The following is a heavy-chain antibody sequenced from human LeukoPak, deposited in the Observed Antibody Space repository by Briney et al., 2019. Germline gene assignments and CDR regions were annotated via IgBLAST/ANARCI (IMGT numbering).Heavy chain of an antibody. CDR1: RFTFSAYT. D-gene: IGHD4-23*01. Sequence: TGGSLRLSCAASRFTFSAYTMNWVRQAPGKGLEWVSSITSSSSYKYYADSVKGRFTTSRDNAKNSLYLQMNSLRAEDTAVYYCARDFLGGYGGNPPFDYWGQGTLVTVSS. CDR2: ITSSSSYK. J-gene: IGHJ4*02. CDR3: ARDFLGGYGGNPPFDY. V-gene: IGHV3-21*01.